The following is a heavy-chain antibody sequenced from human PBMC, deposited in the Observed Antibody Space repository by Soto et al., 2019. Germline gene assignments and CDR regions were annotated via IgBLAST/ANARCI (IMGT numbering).Heavy chain of an antibody. CDR3: ARYYYDSSGYSYWGFDP. D-gene: IGHD3-22*01. CDR2: INPNSGGT. J-gene: IGHJ5*02. V-gene: IGHV1-2*04. Sequence: ASVKVSCKASGYTFTGYYMHCVRQAPGQGLEWMGWINPNSGGTNYAQKFQGWVTMTRDTSISTAYMELSRLRSDDTAVYYCARYYYDSSGYSYWGFDPWGQGTLVTVSS. CDR1: GYTFTGYY.